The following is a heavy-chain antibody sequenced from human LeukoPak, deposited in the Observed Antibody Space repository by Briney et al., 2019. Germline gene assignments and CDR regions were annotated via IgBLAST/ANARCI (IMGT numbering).Heavy chain of an antibody. CDR3: ARVPPSAHQVFSSDY. V-gene: IGHV1-18*04. D-gene: IGHD1-14*01. CDR1: GYTFTNYG. Sequence: ASVMVSCKASGYTFTNYGISWVRQAPGQGLEWMSWIGANNGETRYAQNFQGRVTMTTDTSTTTAYMELRSLRSDDTAVYYCARVPPSAHQVFSSDYWGQGTQVTVSS. CDR2: IGANNGET. J-gene: IGHJ4*02.